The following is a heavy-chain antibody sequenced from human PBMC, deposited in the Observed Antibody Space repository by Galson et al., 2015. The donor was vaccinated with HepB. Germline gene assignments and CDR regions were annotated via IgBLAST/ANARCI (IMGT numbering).Heavy chain of an antibody. D-gene: IGHD4-11*01. CDR1: GDSVSRDSAD. CDR3: ARDRTDPLTNFYFDN. V-gene: IGHV6-1*01. J-gene: IGHJ4*02. CDR2: TYYRSKWYS. Sequence: CAISGDSVSRDSADWNWIRQSPSRGLEWLGRTYYRSKWYSDYAVPVQSRITINADTSKNQFSLHLKYVTPEDTAVYYCARDRTDPLTNFYFDNWGQGTLVTVSA.